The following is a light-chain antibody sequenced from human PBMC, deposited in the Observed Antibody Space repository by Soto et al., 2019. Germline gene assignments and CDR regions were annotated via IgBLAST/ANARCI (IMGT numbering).Light chain of an antibody. CDR3: ISYTSASSPVV. V-gene: IGLV2-14*01. Sequence: QSVLTQPASVSGSPGQSITISCTGTSSDVGGFNYVSWYQQHPGKAPKLIIYDVINRPSGVSNRFSGSKSGNTASLTISGLQAEDEADYSCISYTSASSPVVLGGGTKLTVL. CDR1: SSDVGGFNY. CDR2: DVI. J-gene: IGLJ2*01.